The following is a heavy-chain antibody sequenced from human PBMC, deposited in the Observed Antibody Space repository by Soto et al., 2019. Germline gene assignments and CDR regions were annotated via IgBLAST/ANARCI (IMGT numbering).Heavy chain of an antibody. D-gene: IGHD2-15*01. J-gene: IGHJ3*02. CDR2: IITLFGTA. V-gene: IGHV1-69*01. Sequence: QVQLVQSGAEVKKPGSSVKVSCKASGGTFSSYAISWVRQAPGQGLEWMGGIITLFGTANYAQKFQGRVTITADESTSTAYMELSRLRSEDTAVYYCARVPHHSYCSGGSCYSGLGAFDIWGQGTMVTVSS. CDR3: ARVPHHSYCSGGSCYSGLGAFDI. CDR1: GGTFSSYA.